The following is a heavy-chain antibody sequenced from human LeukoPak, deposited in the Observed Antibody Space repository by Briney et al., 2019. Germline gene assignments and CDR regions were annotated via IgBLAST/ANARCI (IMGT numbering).Heavy chain of an antibody. CDR3: AGELAAMVNNFDY. Sequence: ASVKVSCKASGYTFTGYYMHWVRQAPGQGLEWMGRINPNSGGTNYAQKFQGRVTMTRDTSISTAYMELRRLRSDDTAVYYCAGELAAMVNNFDYWGQGTLVTVSS. D-gene: IGHD5-18*01. CDR1: GYTFTGYY. CDR2: INPNSGGT. V-gene: IGHV1-2*06. J-gene: IGHJ4*02.